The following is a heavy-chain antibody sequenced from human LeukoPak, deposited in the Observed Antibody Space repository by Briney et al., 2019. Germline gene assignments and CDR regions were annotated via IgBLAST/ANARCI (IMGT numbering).Heavy chain of an antibody. Sequence: GASVKVSCKASGYTFSSYGISWVRQAPGQGLEWMGWISDYNGNTNYAQKVQGGVTMTTDPFTSTAYMELRSLRSDDTAVYYCARDGPDRAAWFDPWGQGTLVTVSS. V-gene: IGHV1-18*01. D-gene: IGHD3-22*01. CDR3: ARDGPDRAAWFDP. CDR2: ISDYNGNT. J-gene: IGHJ5*02. CDR1: GYTFSSYG.